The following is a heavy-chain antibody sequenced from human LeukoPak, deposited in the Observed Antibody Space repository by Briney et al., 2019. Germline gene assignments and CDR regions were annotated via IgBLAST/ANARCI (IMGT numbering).Heavy chain of an antibody. CDR2: ISAHNGNT. CDR1: GYTFTNYG. Sequence: ASVKVSCKASGYTFTNYGISWVRQAPGQGLEWMGWISAHNGNTNSAQKLQGRVTMTTDTSTSTAYMELRSLRSDDTAVYYCARDSGRWYYDSSGVWGYYFDYWGQGTLVTVSS. J-gene: IGHJ4*02. V-gene: IGHV1-18*01. CDR3: ARDSGRWYYDSSGVWGYYFDY. D-gene: IGHD3-22*01.